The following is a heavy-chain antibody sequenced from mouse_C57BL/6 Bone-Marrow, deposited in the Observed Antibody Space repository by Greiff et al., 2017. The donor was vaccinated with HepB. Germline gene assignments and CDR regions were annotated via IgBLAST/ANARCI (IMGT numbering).Heavy chain of an antibody. CDR2: ISSGGSYT. J-gene: IGHJ2*01. V-gene: IGHV5-6*02. CDR3: ARHQGEYGYDLFDY. CDR1: GFTFSSYG. Sequence: DVMLVESGGDLVKPGGSLKLSCAASGFTFSSYGMSWVRQTPDKRLEWVATISSGGSYTYYPDSVKGRFTISRDNAKNTLYLQMSSLKSEDTAMYYCARHQGEYGYDLFDYWGQGTTLTVSS. D-gene: IGHD2-2*01.